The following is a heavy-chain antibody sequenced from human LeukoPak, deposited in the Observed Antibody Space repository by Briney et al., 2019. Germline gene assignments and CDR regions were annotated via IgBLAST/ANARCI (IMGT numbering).Heavy chain of an antibody. Sequence: GGSLRLSCAASGFTVSSNYMSWVRQAPGKGLEWVSVIYSGGSTYYADSVKGRFTISRDNAKNSLYLQMNSLRAEDTAVYYCAGEGDNYYYYGMDVWGQGTTVTVSS. CDR3: AGEGDNYYYYGMDV. D-gene: IGHD2-21*02. CDR2: IYSGGST. J-gene: IGHJ6*02. V-gene: IGHV3-66*01. CDR1: GFTVSSNY.